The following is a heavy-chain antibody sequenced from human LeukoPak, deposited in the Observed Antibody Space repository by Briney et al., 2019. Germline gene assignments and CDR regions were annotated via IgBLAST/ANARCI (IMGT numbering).Heavy chain of an antibody. D-gene: IGHD6-13*01. CDR3: ARGSSSWSSLHDY. V-gene: IGHV3-53*01. CDR1: GFTVSSNY. Sequence: GGSLRLSCAASGFTVSSNYMSWVRQAPGKGLEWVSVIYSGGSTYYADSVKGRFTISRDNSKNTLYLQMNSLRAEDTAVYYCARGSSSWSSLHDYWGQGTLVTVSS. CDR2: IYSGGST. J-gene: IGHJ4*02.